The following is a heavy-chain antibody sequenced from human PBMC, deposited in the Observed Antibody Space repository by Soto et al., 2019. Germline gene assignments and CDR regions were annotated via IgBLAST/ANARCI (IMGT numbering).Heavy chain of an antibody. V-gene: IGHV2-70*01. CDR3: ARRRYYYDSSGYLFDH. Sequence: SGPTLVNPTQTLTLTCTFSGFSLSTSGMCVSWIRQPPGKALEWLALIDWDDDKYYSTSLKTRLTISKDTSKNQVVLTITNMDPVDTATYYCARRRYYYDSSGYLFDHWGQGTLVTVSS. CDR1: GFSLSTSGMC. J-gene: IGHJ4*02. CDR2: IDWDDDK. D-gene: IGHD3-22*01.